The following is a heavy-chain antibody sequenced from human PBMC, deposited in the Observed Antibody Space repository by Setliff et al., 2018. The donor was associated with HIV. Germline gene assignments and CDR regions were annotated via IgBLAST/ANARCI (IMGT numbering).Heavy chain of an antibody. J-gene: IGHJ4*02. CDR3: ARRSAIRAFDY. V-gene: IGHV4-4*07. D-gene: IGHD2-15*01. Sequence: PSETLSLTCTVSGGSISSYYWSWIRQPAGKGLEWIGRIYTSGSTNYNSSRNSRITISVDTSKNHFYLKLSSVTAADTAVYYCARRSAIRAFDYWGQGTLVTVSS. CDR2: IYTSGST. CDR1: GGSISSYY.